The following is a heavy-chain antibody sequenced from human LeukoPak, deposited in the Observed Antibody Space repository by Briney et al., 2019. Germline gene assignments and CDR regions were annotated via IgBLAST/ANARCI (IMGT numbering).Heavy chain of an antibody. V-gene: IGHV4-4*02. CDR1: GGSISSSNW. Sequence: SETLSLTCAVSGGSISSSNWWSWVRQPPGKGLEWTGEIYHSGSTTYTPSLKSRVTISVDKSKNQFSLKLSSVTAADTAVYYCAREGEYYYGSGSYYLFDYWGQGTLVTVS. CDR2: IYHSGST. CDR3: AREGEYYYGSGSYYLFDY. D-gene: IGHD3-10*01. J-gene: IGHJ4*02.